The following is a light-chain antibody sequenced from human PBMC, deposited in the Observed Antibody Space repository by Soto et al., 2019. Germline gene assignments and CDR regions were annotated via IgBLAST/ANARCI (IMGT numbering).Light chain of an antibody. V-gene: IGLV2-18*02. Sequence: QSALTQPPSVSGSPGQSATISCTGTSSDVGSYNRVSWYQQPPGTAPKLMIYEVSNRPSGVPDRFSGSKSGNTASLTISGLQAEDEADYYCSSYTSSSTFYVFGTGTKLTVL. CDR1: SSDVGSYNR. CDR3: SSYTSSSTFYV. CDR2: EVS. J-gene: IGLJ1*01.